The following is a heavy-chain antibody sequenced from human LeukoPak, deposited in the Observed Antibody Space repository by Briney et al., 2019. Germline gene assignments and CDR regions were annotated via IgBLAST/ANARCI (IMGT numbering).Heavy chain of an antibody. CDR3: ARTMTTMTTHGELDF. J-gene: IGHJ4*02. D-gene: IGHD4-17*01. CDR2: INTGNGNT. Sequence: ASVKVSCKASGYIFTSYAMHWVRQAPGQRLEWMGWINTGNGNTKYSQKFQGRVTITRDTSASTAYMELSSLSSDDTAVYYCARTMTTMTTHGELDFWGQGTLVTVSS. CDR1: GYIFTSYA. V-gene: IGHV1-3*04.